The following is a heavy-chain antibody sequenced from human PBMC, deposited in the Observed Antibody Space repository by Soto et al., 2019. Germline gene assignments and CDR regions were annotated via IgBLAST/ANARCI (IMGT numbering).Heavy chain of an antibody. J-gene: IGHJ4*02. CDR1: DGSLTEYH. CDR2: FHGSGNS. Sequence: SETLSLTCVVYDGSLTEYHWSWIRQPPGKGLEWIGYFHGSGNSGYNPSLENRVSIGLGRSANQFSLKLSSVSAADTATYYCARGTRALITSFFAYWGQGLPVTAPQ. CDR3: ARGTRALITSFFAY. V-gene: IGHV4-59*01. D-gene: IGHD3-3*01.